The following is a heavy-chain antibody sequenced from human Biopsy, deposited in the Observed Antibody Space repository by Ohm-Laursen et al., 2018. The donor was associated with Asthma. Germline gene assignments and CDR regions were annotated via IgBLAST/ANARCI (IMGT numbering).Heavy chain of an antibody. CDR2: IYYSGST. J-gene: IGHJ2*01. D-gene: IGHD1-1*01. V-gene: IGHV4-4*02. CDR3: ARAIGTGDWYFDV. Sequence: SEILSLTCAVSGDSISSNSWWTWVRQSPGRGLEWIGEIYYSGSTNYHPSLKGRVTISVAKSKNQFSLRLTSVTAADTAVYYCARAIGTGDWYFDVWGRGTLVTVSS. CDR1: GDSISSNSW.